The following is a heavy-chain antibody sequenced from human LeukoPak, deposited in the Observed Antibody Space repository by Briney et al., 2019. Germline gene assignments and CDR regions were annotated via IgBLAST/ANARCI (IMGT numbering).Heavy chain of an antibody. CDR3: TRPYYYDSSGYRDY. J-gene: IGHJ4*02. D-gene: IGHD3-22*01. Sequence: GGSLRLSCAASGFTFSCSAMHWVRQASGKGLEWVGRIRSKANSYAPAYAASVTGRLTISRDDPKNTAYLQMNILKTEDTAVYYCTRPYYYDSSGYRDYWGQGTLVTVSS. CDR2: IRSKANSYAP. V-gene: IGHV3-73*01. CDR1: GFTFSCSA.